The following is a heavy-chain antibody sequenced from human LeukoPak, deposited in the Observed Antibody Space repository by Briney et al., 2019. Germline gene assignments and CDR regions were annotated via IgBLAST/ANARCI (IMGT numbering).Heavy chain of an antibody. CDR1: GFTFTTYG. CDR2: ISGSGGST. J-gene: IGHJ4*02. V-gene: IGHV3-23*01. Sequence: GGSLRLSCVASGFTFTTYGMNWVRQAPGKGLEWVSAISGSGGSTYYADSVKGRFTISRDNSKNTLYLQMNSLRAEDTAVYYCAKAGPITMIVVVINFDYWGQGTLVTASS. D-gene: IGHD3-22*01. CDR3: AKAGPITMIVVVINFDY.